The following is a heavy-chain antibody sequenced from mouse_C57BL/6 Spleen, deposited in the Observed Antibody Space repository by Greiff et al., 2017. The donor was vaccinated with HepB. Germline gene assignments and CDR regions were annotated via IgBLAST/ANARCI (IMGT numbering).Heavy chain of an antibody. Sequence: QVQLKQPGAELVKPGASVKMSCKASGYTFTSYWITWVKQRPGQGLEWIGDIYPGSGSTNYNEKFKSKATLTVDTSSSTAYMQRSSRTSEDSAVYYCARTYYGDDGYFGVWGTGTTVTVSS. CDR2: IYPGSGST. J-gene: IGHJ1*03. V-gene: IGHV1-55*01. CDR1: GYTFTSYW. D-gene: IGHD2-2*01. CDR3: ARTYYGDDGYFGV.